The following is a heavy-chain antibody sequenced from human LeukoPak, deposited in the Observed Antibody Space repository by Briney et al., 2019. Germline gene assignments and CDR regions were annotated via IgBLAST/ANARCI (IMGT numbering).Heavy chain of an antibody. CDR3: ARPSGWYEDAFDI. D-gene: IGHD6-19*01. Sequence: GGSLRLSCAASGFTFSDYYMSWIRQAPGKGLEWVSYISSSGSFIYYADSVKGRFTISRDNAKNSLYLQMNSLRAEDTAVYYCARPSGWYEDAFDIWGQGTMVTVSS. CDR1: GFTFSDYY. CDR2: ISSSGSFI. V-gene: IGHV3-11*04. J-gene: IGHJ3*02.